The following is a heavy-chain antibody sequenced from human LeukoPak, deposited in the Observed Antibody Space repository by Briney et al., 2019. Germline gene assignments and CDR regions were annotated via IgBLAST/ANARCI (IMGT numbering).Heavy chain of an antibody. V-gene: IGHV3-53*01. CDR2: IYPDGRA. Sequence: PGGSLRLSCVASGFIVSDNYMSWLRQAPGKEPQWVSIIYPDGRAFYADSVKGRFTISRDNSRNTLYLQMNSLRADDTALYYCARGRMPNGADNWGQGTLVTVSS. D-gene: IGHD2-2*01. CDR1: GFIVSDNY. CDR3: ARGRMPNGADN. J-gene: IGHJ4*02.